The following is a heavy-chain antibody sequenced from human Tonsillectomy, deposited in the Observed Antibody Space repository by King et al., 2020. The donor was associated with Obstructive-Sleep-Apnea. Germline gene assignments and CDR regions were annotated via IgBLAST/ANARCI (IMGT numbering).Heavy chain of an antibody. J-gene: IGHJ4*02. V-gene: IGHV3-9*01. Sequence: VQLVESGGGLVQPGRSLRLSCAASGFTFDDYAMHWVRQVPGKGLEWVSVISWNSGSIGYADSVKGRFTISRDNANNYLYLQMNSLRGEDTAFYYCAKDLSSVWYSPQDYWGQGTLVTVSS. D-gene: IGHD6-19*01. CDR2: ISWNSGSI. CDR1: GFTFDDYA. CDR3: AKDLSSVWYSPQDY.